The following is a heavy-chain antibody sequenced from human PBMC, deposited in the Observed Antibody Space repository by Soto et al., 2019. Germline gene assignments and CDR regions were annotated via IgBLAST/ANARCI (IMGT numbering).Heavy chain of an antibody. CDR3: ARDQGAMNV. CDR2: TYYRSTWCS. J-gene: IGHJ4*02. Sequence: SQTLSLTCGISGDSVSSNSAAWDWIRQSPSRGLEWLGRTYYRSTWCSDYAVSVKSRITINPDTSKNQFSLQLNSVTLEDTAVYFCARDQGAMNVWGQGTLVTVSS. D-gene: IGHD2-2*01. V-gene: IGHV6-1*01. CDR1: GDSVSSNSAA.